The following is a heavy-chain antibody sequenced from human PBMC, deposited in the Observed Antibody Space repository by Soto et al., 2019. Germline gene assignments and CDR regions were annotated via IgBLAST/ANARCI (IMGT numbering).Heavy chain of an antibody. J-gene: IGHJ4*02. CDR3: AKVAAGYYGGNSDFDY. CDR1: GFTFSSYG. D-gene: IGHD4-17*01. Sequence: QVQLVESGGGVVQPGRSLRLSCAASGFTFSSYGMHWVRQAPGKGLEWVAVISYDGSNKYYADSVKGRFTISRDNSKNTLYLQMNSLRAEDTAVYYCAKVAAGYYGGNSDFDYWGQGTLVTVSS. CDR2: ISYDGSNK. V-gene: IGHV3-30*18.